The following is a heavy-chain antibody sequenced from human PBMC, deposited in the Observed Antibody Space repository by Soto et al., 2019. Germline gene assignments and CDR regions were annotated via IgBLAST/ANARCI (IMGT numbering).Heavy chain of an antibody. D-gene: IGHD6-19*01. CDR1: GDSVSSKTAT. CDR3: ARDGSGFHWYFDF. J-gene: IGHJ2*01. Sequence: QVQLQQSGPGLVKPSQTLSLICGISGDSVSSKTATWNWIRQSPSRGLEWLGRTYYRSKWYNDYAVSMKGRIAITPVTSKNQLSLQLNSVAPEDTAVYFCARDGSGFHWYFDFWGRGTLVTVSS. V-gene: IGHV6-1*01. CDR2: TYYRSKWYN.